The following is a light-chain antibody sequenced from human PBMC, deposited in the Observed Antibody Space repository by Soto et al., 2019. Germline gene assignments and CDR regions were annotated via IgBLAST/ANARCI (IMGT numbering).Light chain of an antibody. CDR2: EVS. Sequence: QSVLTQPPSASGPPGQSVTISCTGTSSDVGGYNYVSWYQQHPGKAPKLMIYEVSKRPSGVPDRFSGSKSGNTASLTVSGLLAEDEADYYCSSYAGSNSYVFGTGTKVT. V-gene: IGLV2-8*01. J-gene: IGLJ1*01. CDR3: SSYAGSNSYV. CDR1: SSDVGGYNY.